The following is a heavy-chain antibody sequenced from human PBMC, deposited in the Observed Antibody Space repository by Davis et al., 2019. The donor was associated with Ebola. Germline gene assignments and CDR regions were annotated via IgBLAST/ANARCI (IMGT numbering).Heavy chain of an antibody. D-gene: IGHD6-19*01. J-gene: IGHJ6*02. CDR2: ISVYNGNT. Sequence: ASVKVSCKASGYTFTGYYMHWVRQAPGQGLEWMGWISVYNGNTKYAQKVQDRVTMTTDTSTSTAYMELRSLRSDDTAVYYCARNSGWNYFYYSMDVWGQGTPVTVSS. CDR3: ARNSGWNYFYYSMDV. V-gene: IGHV1-18*04. CDR1: GYTFTGYY.